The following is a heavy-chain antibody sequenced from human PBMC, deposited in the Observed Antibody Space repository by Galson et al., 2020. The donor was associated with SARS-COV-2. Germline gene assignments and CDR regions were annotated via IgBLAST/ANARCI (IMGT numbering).Heavy chain of an antibody. D-gene: IGHD2-15*01. Sequence: GGPLTLSCAASGFTFSSYSMNWVRQAPGKGLEWVSSISSSSSYIYYADSVKGRFTISRDNAKNSLYLQMNSLRAEDTAVYYCARGDCSGGSCYLDYWGQGTLVAVSS. CDR2: ISSSSSYI. CDR1: GFTFSSYS. J-gene: IGHJ4*02. CDR3: ARGDCSGGSCYLDY. V-gene: IGHV3-21*01.